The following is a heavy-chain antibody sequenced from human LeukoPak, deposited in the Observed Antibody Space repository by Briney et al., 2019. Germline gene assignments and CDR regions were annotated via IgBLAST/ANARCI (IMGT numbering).Heavy chain of an antibody. V-gene: IGHV3-30*03. D-gene: IGHD3-10*01. CDR2: ISYDGSNK. CDR3: ARGEFYSRGAFDI. CDR1: GFTFSSYG. Sequence: GGSLRLSCAASGFTFSSYGMHWVRQAPGKGLEWVAVISYDGSNKYYADSVKGRFTISRDNAKNSLYLQMNSLRAEDTAVYYCARGEFYSRGAFDIWGQGTMVTVSS. J-gene: IGHJ3*02.